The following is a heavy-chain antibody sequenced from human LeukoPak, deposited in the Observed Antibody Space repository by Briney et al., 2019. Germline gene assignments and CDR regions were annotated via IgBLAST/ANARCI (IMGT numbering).Heavy chain of an antibody. V-gene: IGHV1-69*06. CDR1: GGTFSSYA. CDR2: IIPIFGTA. D-gene: IGHD5-12*01. Sequence: ASVKVSCKASGGTFSSYAISWVRQAPGQGLEWMGGIIPIFGTANYAQKFQGRVTITADKSTSTAYMELSSLRSEDTAVYYCARTEIIVAPRHYYYYYMDVWGKGTTVTVSS. J-gene: IGHJ6*03. CDR3: ARTEIIVAPRHYYYYYMDV.